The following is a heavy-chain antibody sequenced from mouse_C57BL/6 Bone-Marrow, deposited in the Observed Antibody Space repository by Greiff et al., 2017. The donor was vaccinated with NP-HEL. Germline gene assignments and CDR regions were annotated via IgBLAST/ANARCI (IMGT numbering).Heavy chain of an antibody. CDR1: GYTFTSYW. D-gene: IGHD2-5*01. CDR2: IDPSDSYT. Sequence: QVQLQQPGAELVKPGASVKLSCKASGYTFTSYWMQWVKQRPGQGLEWIGEIDPSDSYTNYKPKFKGKATLTVDTSSSTAYMQLSSLTSEDSAVYYCASYSNYFDYWVQPTTLTVSS. J-gene: IGHJ2*01. CDR3: ASYSNYFDY. V-gene: IGHV1-50*01.